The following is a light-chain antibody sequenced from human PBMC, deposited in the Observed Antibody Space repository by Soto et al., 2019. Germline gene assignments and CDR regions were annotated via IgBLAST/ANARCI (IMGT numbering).Light chain of an antibody. CDR1: QSISSDY. V-gene: IGKV3-20*01. Sequence: EVVLTQSPDTLSLSPGERASLSCRASQSISSDYLVWYQQKPGQAPRLLIYGASSRATGIPDRFSGSGSGTDFTLTISRLEPEDFAVYYCQQYGTTFGQGTRLEIK. CDR3: QQYGTT. J-gene: IGKJ5*01. CDR2: GAS.